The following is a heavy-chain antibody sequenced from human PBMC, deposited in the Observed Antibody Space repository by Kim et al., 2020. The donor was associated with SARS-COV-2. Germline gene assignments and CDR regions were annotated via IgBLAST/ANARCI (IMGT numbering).Heavy chain of an antibody. V-gene: IGHV4-34*01. CDR2: INHSGST. D-gene: IGHD3-16*01. Sequence: SETLSLTCAVYGGSFSGYYWSWIRQPPGKGLEWIGEINHSGSTNYNPSLKSRVTISVDTSKNQFSLKLSSVTAADTAVYYCARVWAPNPIYNWFDPRG. CDR3: ARVWAPNPIYNWFDP. CDR1: GGSFSGYY. J-gene: IGHJ5*02.